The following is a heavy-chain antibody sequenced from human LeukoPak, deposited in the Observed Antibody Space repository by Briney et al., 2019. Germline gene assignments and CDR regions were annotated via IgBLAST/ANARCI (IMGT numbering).Heavy chain of an antibody. CDR2: TRSKAYGGTT. Sequence: GGSLRLSCAASGFTFSSHLMHWVRQAPGKGLEWVGFTRSKAYGGTTEYAASVKGRFTISRDDSKSIAYLQMNSLKTEDTAVYYGTREDSSSWYNWFDPWGQGTLVTVSS. J-gene: IGHJ5*02. V-gene: IGHV3-49*04. CDR1: GFTFSSHL. D-gene: IGHD6-13*01. CDR3: TREDSSSWYNWFDP.